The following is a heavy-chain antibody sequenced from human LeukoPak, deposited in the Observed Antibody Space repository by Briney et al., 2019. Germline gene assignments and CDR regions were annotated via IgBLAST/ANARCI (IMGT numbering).Heavy chain of an antibody. CDR2: IYYSGST. Sequence: SETLSLTCTVSGGSISSGDYYWSWIRQPPGKGLEWIGYIYYSGSTYYNPSLKSRVTISVDTSKNQFSLKLSSVTAADTAVYYCARVGGLIVYYFDYWGQGTLVTVSS. CDR3: ARVGGLIVYYFDY. CDR1: GGSISSGDYY. D-gene: IGHD3-16*02. V-gene: IGHV4-30-4*01. J-gene: IGHJ4*02.